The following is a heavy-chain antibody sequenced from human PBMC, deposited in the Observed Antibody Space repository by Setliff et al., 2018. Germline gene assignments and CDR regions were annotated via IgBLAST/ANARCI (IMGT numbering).Heavy chain of an antibody. J-gene: IGHJ4*02. CDR2: IYPDDSNI. CDR3: ARRTGFAVAGFDH. CDR1: GYSFGRHW. Sequence: GESLKISCKGSGYSFGRHWIGWVCQKPGKGLEWMGIIYPDDSNIRYSPSFQGQVSISADKSINTAYLQWNSLKASDTAIYFCARRTGFAVAGFDHWGQGTLVTVSS. V-gene: IGHV5-51*01. D-gene: IGHD6-19*01.